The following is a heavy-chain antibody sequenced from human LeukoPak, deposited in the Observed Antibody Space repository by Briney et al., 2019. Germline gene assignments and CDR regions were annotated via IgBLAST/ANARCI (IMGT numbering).Heavy chain of an antibody. D-gene: IGHD3-10*01. CDR3: ARRVGLYGSGSLNYFDP. CDR2: IFRTGST. CDR1: GGSISSSSYY. V-gene: IGHV4-39*02. Sequence: ASETLSLTCTVSGGSISSSSYYWGWIRQPPGKGLEWIGSIFRTGSTYYTASLKSRVSISVDTSKNHFVLNLTSVTAADTAVYFCARRVGLYGSGSLNYFDPWGQGILVSVSS. J-gene: IGHJ5*01.